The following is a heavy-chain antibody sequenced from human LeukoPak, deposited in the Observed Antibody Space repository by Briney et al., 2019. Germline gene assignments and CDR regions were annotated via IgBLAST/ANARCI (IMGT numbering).Heavy chain of an antibody. CDR2: ISSSSSYI. Sequence: GGSLRLSCAASGFTFSSYSMNWVRQAPGQGLEWVSSISSSSSYIYYAESVKGRFTISRDNAKNSMYLQMNSLRAEDTAVYYCAREELATGYFDYWGQGTLVTVSS. CDR3: AREELATGYFDY. J-gene: IGHJ4*02. CDR1: GFTFSSYS. D-gene: IGHD5-24*01. V-gene: IGHV3-21*01.